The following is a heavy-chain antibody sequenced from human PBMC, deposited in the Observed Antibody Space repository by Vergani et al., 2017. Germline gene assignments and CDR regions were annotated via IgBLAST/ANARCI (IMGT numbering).Heavy chain of an antibody. D-gene: IGHD3-10*01. J-gene: IGHJ3*02. Sequence: QVQLVQSGAEVKKPGASVKVSCKASGYTFTSYGFSWVRQAPGQGLEWMGWISTCNGNTNYAQQLQGRVTMTTDTSTSTAYMELRSLRSDDTAVYYCARGVWFGESFGAFDIWGQGTMVTVSS. CDR1: GYTFTSYG. V-gene: IGHV1-18*01. CDR2: ISTCNGNT. CDR3: ARGVWFGESFGAFDI.